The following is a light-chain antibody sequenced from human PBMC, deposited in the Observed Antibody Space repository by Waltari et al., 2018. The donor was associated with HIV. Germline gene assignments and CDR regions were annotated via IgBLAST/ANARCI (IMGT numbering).Light chain of an antibody. V-gene: IGLV1-51*01. CDR3: GTWDSSLSAGGV. CDR2: DNN. J-gene: IGLJ2*01. Sequence: QSVLTQPPSVSAAPGQKVTISCSGCSSNIGPHHISWSQQLPGTAPKLLIYDNNKRPSGIPDRFSGSKSGTSATLGITGLQTGDEADYYCGTWDSSLSAGGVFGGGTKLTVL. CDR1: SSNIGPHH.